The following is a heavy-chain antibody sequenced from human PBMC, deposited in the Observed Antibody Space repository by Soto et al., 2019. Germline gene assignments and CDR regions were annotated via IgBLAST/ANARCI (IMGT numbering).Heavy chain of an antibody. CDR2: IRWDGGST. D-gene: IGHD6-13*01. CDR3: AKDTFKRGQLGPIDY. V-gene: IGHV3-43*01. J-gene: IGHJ4*02. Sequence: GGFLRLSCAASGFTFDDYTMHWVRQAPGKGLEWVSLIRWDGGSTYYVDSVKGRFTISRDSRKNSLYLQMNSLRTEDTALYYCAKDTFKRGQLGPIDYWGQGTLVTVSS. CDR1: GFTFDDYT.